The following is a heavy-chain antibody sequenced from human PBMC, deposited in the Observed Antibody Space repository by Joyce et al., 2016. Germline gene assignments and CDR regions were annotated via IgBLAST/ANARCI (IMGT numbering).Heavy chain of an antibody. Sequence: EEHLVESGGGLVKPGGSLRISCAASGFTFSLYSMNWVRQSPGKGLEWVSAISSGSSHIYYAGSVMGRFTISRDDAKSSLYLQMNSLRAEDTAFYYCARDYRDIVTGYYWGFYDSWGQGALVTVSS. CDR3: ARDYRDIVTGYYWGFYDS. J-gene: IGHJ4*02. CDR1: GFTFSLYS. D-gene: IGHD3-9*01. CDR2: ISSGSSHI. V-gene: IGHV3-21*01.